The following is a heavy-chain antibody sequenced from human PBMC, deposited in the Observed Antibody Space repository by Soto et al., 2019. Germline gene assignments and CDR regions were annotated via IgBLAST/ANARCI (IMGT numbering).Heavy chain of an antibody. D-gene: IGHD3-16*01. J-gene: IGHJ4*02. Sequence: PVGSLRLSCAASGFTFSSYGMHWVRQAPGKGLEWVAVISYDGSNKYYADSVKGRFTISRDNSKNTLYLQMNSLRAEDTAVYYCAKSSFGIVDDFDYWGQGTLVTSPQ. CDR3: AKSSFGIVDDFDY. CDR1: GFTFSSYG. CDR2: ISYDGSNK. V-gene: IGHV3-30*18.